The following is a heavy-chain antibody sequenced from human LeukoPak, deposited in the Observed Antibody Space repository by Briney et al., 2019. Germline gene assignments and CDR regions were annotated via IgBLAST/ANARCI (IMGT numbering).Heavy chain of an antibody. V-gene: IGHV3-23*01. J-gene: IGHJ4*02. Sequence: GGSLRLSCAASGFTFSSYAMSWVRQAPGKGLEWVSAISGSGGSTYYADSVKGRFTISRDNSKNTLYLQMNSLRAEDTAVYYCAKDPIGYCSGGSCRYWGQGTLATVSS. CDR1: GFTFSSYA. CDR3: AKDPIGYCSGGSCRY. CDR2: ISGSGGST. D-gene: IGHD2-15*01.